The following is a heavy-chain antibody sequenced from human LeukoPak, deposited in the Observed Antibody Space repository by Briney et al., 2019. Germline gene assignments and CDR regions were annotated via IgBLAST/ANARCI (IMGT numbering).Heavy chain of an antibody. CDR2: IYYSGST. Sequence: PSETLSLTCTVSGGPISSYYWSWLRQPPGKGLEWIGYIYYSGSTNYNPSLKSRVTISVDKSKNQFSLKLSSVTAADTAVYYCARAIHSYGDYVYYFDYWGQGTLVTVSS. D-gene: IGHD4-17*01. CDR3: ARAIHSYGDYVYYFDY. V-gene: IGHV4-59*12. J-gene: IGHJ4*02. CDR1: GGPISSYY.